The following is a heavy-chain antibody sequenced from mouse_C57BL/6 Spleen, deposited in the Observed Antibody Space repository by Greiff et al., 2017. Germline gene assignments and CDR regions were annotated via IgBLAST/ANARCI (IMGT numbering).Heavy chain of an antibody. CDR3: ARGGYNYAMDY. CDR2: ISNGGGST. J-gene: IGHJ4*01. CDR1: GFTFSDYY. Sequence: EVKVVESGGGLVQPGGSLKLSCAASGFTFSDYYMYWVRQTPEKRLEWVAYISNGGGSTYYPDTVKDRFTISRDNAKNTLYLQMSRLKSEDTAMYYCARGGYNYAMDYWGQGTSVTVSS. D-gene: IGHD2-2*01. V-gene: IGHV5-12*01.